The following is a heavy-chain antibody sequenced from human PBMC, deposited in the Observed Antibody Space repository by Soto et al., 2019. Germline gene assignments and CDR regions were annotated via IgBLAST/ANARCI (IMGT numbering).Heavy chain of an antibody. CDR1: GFTFTRYS. Sequence: SGGSLRLSCAASGFTFTRYSMNWVRQAPGKGLEWVSSISSTTNYIYYGDSMKGRFTIPRDNAKNSLYLEMNSLSAEDTAVYYCARESEDLTANFDYWGQGTLVTVSS. J-gene: IGHJ4*02. CDR3: ARESEDLTANFDY. V-gene: IGHV3-21*06. CDR2: ISSTTNYI.